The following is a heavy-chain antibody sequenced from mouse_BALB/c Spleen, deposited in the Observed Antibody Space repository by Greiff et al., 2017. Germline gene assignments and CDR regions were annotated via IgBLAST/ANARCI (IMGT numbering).Heavy chain of an antibody. Sequence: EVQLQQSGAELVRPGALVKLSCKASSFNIKDYYMHWVKQRPEQGLEWIGWIDPENGNTIYDPKFQGKASITADTSSNTAYLQLSSLTSEDTAVYYCARGNWDVGYAMDYWGQGTSVTVSS. CDR3: ARGNWDVGYAMDY. CDR2: IDPENGNT. CDR1: SFNIKDYY. D-gene: IGHD4-1*01. J-gene: IGHJ4*01. V-gene: IGHV14-1*02.